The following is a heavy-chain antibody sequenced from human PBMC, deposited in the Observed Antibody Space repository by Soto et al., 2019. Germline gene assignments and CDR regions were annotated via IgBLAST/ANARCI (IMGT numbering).Heavy chain of an antibody. D-gene: IGHD2-2*01. Sequence: QVQLQESGPGLVKPSQTLSLTCTVSGGSVSSGDYYWSWIRQPPGKGLEWIGYIYYTGSAYYNPSLKSRVTISVDTSNHQFSLKLNSVTAADTAFYYCARAPDQLPTPLVFDYWGQGTLVTVSS. CDR3: ARAPDQLPTPLVFDY. J-gene: IGHJ4*02. CDR2: IYYTGSA. CDR1: GGSVSSGDYY. V-gene: IGHV4-30-4*01.